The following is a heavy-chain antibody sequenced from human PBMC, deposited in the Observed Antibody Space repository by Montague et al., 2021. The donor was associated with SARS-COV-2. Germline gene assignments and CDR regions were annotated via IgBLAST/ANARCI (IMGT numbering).Heavy chain of an antibody. D-gene: IGHD1-1*01. CDR1: GDSIRSHN. CDR2: IYYSGIT. Sequence: SETLSLTCTVSGDSIRSHNWSWIRQPPGKGLEWIWNIYYSGITNXNPSLKSRVTTSIDTSKNQFSLRLSSVTAADTAVYYCARVRLTGTTAPYFDYWGQGTLVTVSS. V-gene: IGHV4-59*11. J-gene: IGHJ4*02. CDR3: ARVRLTGTTAPYFDY.